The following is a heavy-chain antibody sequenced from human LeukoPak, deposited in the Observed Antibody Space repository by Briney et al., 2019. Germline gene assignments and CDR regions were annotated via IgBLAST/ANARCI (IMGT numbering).Heavy chain of an antibody. Sequence: ASVKVSCKASGYTFTSYDINWVRQATGQGLEWRGWINPNSGNTGYAQKFQGRVTMTRNTSISTAYMELSSLRSEDTAVYYCARGGSYSSSWGENDYWGQGTLVTVSS. CDR3: ARGGSYSSSWGENDY. V-gene: IGHV1-8*01. CDR1: GYTFTSYD. J-gene: IGHJ4*02. CDR2: INPNSGNT. D-gene: IGHD6-13*01.